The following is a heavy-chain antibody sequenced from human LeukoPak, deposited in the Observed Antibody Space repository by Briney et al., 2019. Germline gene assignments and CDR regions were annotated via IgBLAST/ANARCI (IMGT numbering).Heavy chain of an antibody. CDR1: GFTFSSYG. J-gene: IGHJ4*02. D-gene: IGHD1-7*01. V-gene: IGHV3-30*02. CDR2: IRYDGSNK. Sequence: GGSLRLSCAASGFTFSSYGMHWVRQAPGKGLEWVAFIRYDGSNKYYADSVKDRFTISRDNSKNTLYLQMNSLRAEDTAVYYCAKGDGTTADYWGQGTLVTVSS. CDR3: AKGDGTTADY.